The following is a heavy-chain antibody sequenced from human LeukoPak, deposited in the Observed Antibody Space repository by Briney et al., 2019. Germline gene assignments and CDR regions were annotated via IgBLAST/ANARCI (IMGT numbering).Heavy chain of an antibody. Sequence: GGSLRLSCAASGFTFSSYWMHWVRQAPGKGLVWVSRIRSDGSSTSYADSVKGRFTISRDNAKNTLYLQMNSLRAEDTAVYYCARDLDYGGYSNFDYWGQGTLVTVSS. J-gene: IGHJ4*02. CDR2: IRSDGSST. CDR3: ARDLDYGGYSNFDY. D-gene: IGHD4-23*01. V-gene: IGHV3-74*01. CDR1: GFTFSSYW.